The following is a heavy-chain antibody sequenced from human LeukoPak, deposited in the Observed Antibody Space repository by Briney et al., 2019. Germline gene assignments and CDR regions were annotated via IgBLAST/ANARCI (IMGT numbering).Heavy chain of an antibody. V-gene: IGHV3-33*06. CDR2: IWNDGSSQ. Sequence: PGRSLRLSCAASGFTFEIHNMHWVRQAPGKGLEWVAAIWNDGSSQYYAESVKGRFTVSRDNSHNTLHLQMNSLRPEDTAVYYCAKDAQRGFDYSNSLENWGQGTLVTVSS. CDR3: AKDAQRGFDYSNSLEN. J-gene: IGHJ4*02. D-gene: IGHD4-11*01. CDR1: GFTFEIHN.